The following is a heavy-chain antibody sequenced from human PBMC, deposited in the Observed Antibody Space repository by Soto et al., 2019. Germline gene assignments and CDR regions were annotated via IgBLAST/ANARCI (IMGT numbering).Heavy chain of an antibody. CDR2: ISYDGSNK. CDR3: ARGGVGQLPRVGWFDP. J-gene: IGHJ5*02. V-gene: IGHV3-30-3*01. D-gene: IGHD2-2*01. Sequence: QVQLVESGGGVVQPGRSLRLSCAASGFTFSSYAMHWVRQAPGKGLEWVAVISYDGSNKYYADSVKGRFTISRDNSKNTLYLQMNSLRAEDTAVYYCARGGVGQLPRVGWFDPWGQGTLATVSS. CDR1: GFTFSSYA.